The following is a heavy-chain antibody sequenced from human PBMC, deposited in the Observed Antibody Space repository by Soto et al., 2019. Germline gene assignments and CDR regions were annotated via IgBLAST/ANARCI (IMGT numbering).Heavy chain of an antibody. V-gene: IGHV4-30-4*01. D-gene: IGHD3-22*01. J-gene: IGHJ4*02. Sequence: SETLSLTCTVSGGSISSGDYYWSWIRQPPGKGLEWIGYIYHSGSTYYKPALKSRVTISVDTSKNQFSLKLSSVTAADTAVYYCATEYDSSGYLWGQGTLVTVSS. CDR2: IYHSGST. CDR1: GGSISSGDYY. CDR3: ATEYDSSGYL.